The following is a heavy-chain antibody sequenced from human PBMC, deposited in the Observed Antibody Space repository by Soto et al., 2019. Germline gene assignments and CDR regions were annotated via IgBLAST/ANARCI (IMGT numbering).Heavy chain of an antibody. V-gene: IGHV3-30-3*01. Sequence: QVQLVESGGGVVQPGRSLRLSCAASGFTFSSYAMHWVRQAPGKGLEWVAVISYDGSNKYYADSVKGRFTISRDNSKNTLYLQRNSLGAEDTAVYYCARDTGSNSPGYYYGMDVWGQGTTVTVSS. CDR1: GFTFSSYA. CDR3: ARDTGSNSPGYYYGMDV. CDR2: ISYDGSNK. D-gene: IGHD4-4*01. J-gene: IGHJ6*02.